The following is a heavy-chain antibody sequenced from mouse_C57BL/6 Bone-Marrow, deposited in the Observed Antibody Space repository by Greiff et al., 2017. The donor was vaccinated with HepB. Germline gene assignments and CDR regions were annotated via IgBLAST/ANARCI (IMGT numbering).Heavy chain of an antibody. V-gene: IGHV1-5*01. CDR2: IYPGNSDT. D-gene: IGHD2-3*01. CDR1: GYTFTSYW. CDR3: TRRYDYWYFDV. Sequence: EVQLQQSGTVLARPGASVKMSCKTSGYTFTSYWMHWVNQRPGLGLEWIGAIYPGNSDTSYNQKFKGKAKLTAVTSASTAYMELSSLTNEDSAVYYCTRRYDYWYFDVWGTGTTVTVSS. J-gene: IGHJ1*03.